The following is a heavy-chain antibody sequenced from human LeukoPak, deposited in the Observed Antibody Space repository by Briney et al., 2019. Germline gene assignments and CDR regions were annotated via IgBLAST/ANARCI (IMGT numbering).Heavy chain of an antibody. Sequence: SETLSLTCTVSGGSISSYYWSWIRQPPGKGLEWIGYIYYSGSTNYNPSLKSRVTISVDTSKNQFSLKLSSVTAADTAVYYCARHGGRYFDWLLTPHFDYWGQGTLVTVSS. D-gene: IGHD3-9*01. J-gene: IGHJ4*02. CDR3: ARHGGRYFDWLLTPHFDY. CDR2: IYYSGST. V-gene: IGHV4-59*08. CDR1: GGSISSYY.